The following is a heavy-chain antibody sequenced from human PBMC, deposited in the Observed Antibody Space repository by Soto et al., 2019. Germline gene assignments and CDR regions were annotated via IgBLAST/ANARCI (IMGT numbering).Heavy chain of an antibody. Sequence: PGGSLRLCCAASGFTCSNAWMSWVRHALGKGLEWVGRIKSKTDGGTTDYAAPVKGRFTISRDDSKNTLYLQMYSLKAEDTAVYYWTRRRSHDYYFYGTDVRSQGTSVTVSS. CDR1: GFTCSNAW. CDR3: TRRRSHDYYFYGTDV. D-gene: IGHD1-1*01. J-gene: IGHJ6*02. V-gene: IGHV3-15*01. CDR2: IKSKTDGGTT.